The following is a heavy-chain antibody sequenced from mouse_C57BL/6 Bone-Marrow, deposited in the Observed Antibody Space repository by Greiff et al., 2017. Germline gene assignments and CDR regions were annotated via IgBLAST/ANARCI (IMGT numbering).Heavy chain of an antibody. CDR1: VYSITSGYY. CDR3: ARDEGDYRYFDV. J-gene: IGHJ1*03. CDR2: ISYDGSN. D-gene: IGHD2-13*01. V-gene: IGHV3-6*01. Sequence: EVKLQESGPGLVKPSQSLSLTCSVTVYSITSGYYWNWIRQFPGNKLEWMGYISYDGSNNYNPSLKNRISITRDTSKNQFFLKLNSVTTEDTATYYCARDEGDYRYFDVWGTGTTVTVSS.